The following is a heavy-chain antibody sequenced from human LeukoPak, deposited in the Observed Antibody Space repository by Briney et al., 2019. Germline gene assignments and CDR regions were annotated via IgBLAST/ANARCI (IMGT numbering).Heavy chain of an antibody. CDR2: IRNDGTNK. D-gene: IGHD3-3*01. V-gene: IGHV3-30*02. J-gene: IGHJ6*03. CDR1: GFTFSTYA. Sequence: GGSLRLSCATSGFTFSTYAMHWVRQAPGKGLEWVASIRNDGTNKNHVDSVKGRFTISRDNSKNTLFLQMDSLRPEDTAIYYCAKSWSGYYHYYMDVWGKGTMVTVSS. CDR3: AKSWSGYYHYYMDV.